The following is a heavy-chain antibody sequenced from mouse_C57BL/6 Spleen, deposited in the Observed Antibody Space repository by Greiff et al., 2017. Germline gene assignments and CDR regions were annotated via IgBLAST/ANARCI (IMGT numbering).Heavy chain of an antibody. D-gene: IGHD2-4*01. J-gene: IGHJ3*01. CDR1: GYTFTDYE. CDR3: TRFYYEYDVEAY. Sequence: VQLQQSGAELVRPGASVTLSCKASGYTFTDYEMHWVKQTPVHGLEWIGAIDPETGGTAYNQKFKGKAILTADKSSSTAYMELRSLTSEDSAVYYCTRFYYEYDVEAYWGQGTLVTVSA. CDR2: IDPETGGT. V-gene: IGHV1-15*01.